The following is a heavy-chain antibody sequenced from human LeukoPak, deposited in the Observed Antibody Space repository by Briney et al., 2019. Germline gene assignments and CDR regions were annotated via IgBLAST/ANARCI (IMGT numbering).Heavy chain of an antibody. J-gene: IGHJ5*02. CDR1: GGSISSGGYY. CDR3: AMRGATMVRGVIITWFDP. V-gene: IGHV4-31*03. Sequence: SETLSLTCTVSGGSISSGGYYWSWIRQHPGKGLEWIGYIYYSGSTYYSPSLKSRATISVDTSKNQFSLKLSSVTAADTAVYYCAMRGATMVRGVIITWFDPWGQGTLVTVSS. D-gene: IGHD3-10*01. CDR2: IYYSGST.